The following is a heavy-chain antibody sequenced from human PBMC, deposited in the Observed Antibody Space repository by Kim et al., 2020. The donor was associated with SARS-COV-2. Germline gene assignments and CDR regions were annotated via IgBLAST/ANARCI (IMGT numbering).Heavy chain of an antibody. CDR1: GFTFSSYS. D-gene: IGHD3-10*01. Sequence: GGSLRLSCAASGFTFSSYSMNWVRQAPGKGLEWVSSISSSSSYIYYADSVKGRFTISRDNAKNSLYLQMNSLRAEDTAVYYCASETIMVRGVMESYYYGMDVWGQGTTVTVSS. J-gene: IGHJ6*02. CDR3: ASETIMVRGVMESYYYGMDV. CDR2: ISSSSSYI. V-gene: IGHV3-21*04.